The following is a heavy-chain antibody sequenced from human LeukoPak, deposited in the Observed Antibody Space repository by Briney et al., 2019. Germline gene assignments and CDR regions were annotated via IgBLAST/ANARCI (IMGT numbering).Heavy chain of an antibody. D-gene: IGHD5-18*01. V-gene: IGHV3-74*01. CDR2: INSDGSST. J-gene: IGHJ4*02. Sequence: GGSLRLSCAASGFTFSSSAMSWVRQAPGKGLVWVSRINSDGSSTSYADSVKGRFTISRDNAKNTLYLQMNSLRAEDTAVYYCARAGWIQLWPIDYWGQGTLVTVSS. CDR1: GFTFSSSA. CDR3: ARAGWIQLWPIDY.